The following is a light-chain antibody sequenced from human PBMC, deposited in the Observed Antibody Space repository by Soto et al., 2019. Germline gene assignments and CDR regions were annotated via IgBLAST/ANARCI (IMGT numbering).Light chain of an antibody. J-gene: IGKJ5*01. CDR1: LGISNY. CDR2: AAS. Sequence: DIQMTQSPSSLSASVGYRVTITCRASLGISNYLAWYQQKPGKVPSLLIYAASTLQSGVPSRFSGSGSGTDFTLTISSLQPEDVATYYCQKYNSAPLTFGQGTQREIK. CDR3: QKYNSAPLT. V-gene: IGKV1-27*01.